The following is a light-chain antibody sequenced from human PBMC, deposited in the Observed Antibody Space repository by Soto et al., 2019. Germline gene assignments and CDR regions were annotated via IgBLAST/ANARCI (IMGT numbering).Light chain of an antibody. CDR2: GTS. J-gene: IGKJ4*01. CDR3: QQRSNWPLT. V-gene: IGKV3D-15*01. CDR1: QSVSSN. Sequence: EIVMTQSPATLSVSPVESATLACRASQSVSSNLAWYQQKPGQAPRLLIYGTSSRATGIPDRFSGSGSGTDFTLTISSLEPEDFAVYYCQQRSNWPLTFGGGTKVDI.